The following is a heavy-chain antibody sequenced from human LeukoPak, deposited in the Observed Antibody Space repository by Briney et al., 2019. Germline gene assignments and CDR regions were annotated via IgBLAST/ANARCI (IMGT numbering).Heavy chain of an antibody. Sequence: GASVKVSCKASGYTFAGYYMHWVRQAPGQGLKWMGWISAYNGNTNYAQKLQGRVTMTTDTSTSTAYMELRSLRSDDTAVYYCAREGQLVRGDYWGQGTLVTVSS. J-gene: IGHJ4*02. CDR2: ISAYNGNT. D-gene: IGHD6-6*01. V-gene: IGHV1-18*04. CDR1: GYTFAGYY. CDR3: AREGQLVRGDY.